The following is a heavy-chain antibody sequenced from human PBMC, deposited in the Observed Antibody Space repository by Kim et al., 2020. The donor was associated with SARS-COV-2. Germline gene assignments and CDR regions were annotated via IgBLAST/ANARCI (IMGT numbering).Heavy chain of an antibody. CDR2: YI. V-gene: IGHV3-21*01. J-gene: IGHJ5*02. Sequence: YIYYADSVKGRFTISRDNAKNSLYLQMNSLRAEDTAVYYCARDSYGSGSSWGQGTLVTVSS. CDR3: ARDSYGSGSS. D-gene: IGHD3-10*01.